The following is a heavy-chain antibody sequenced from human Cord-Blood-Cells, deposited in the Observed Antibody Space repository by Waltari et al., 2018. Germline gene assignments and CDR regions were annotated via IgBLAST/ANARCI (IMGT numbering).Heavy chain of an antibody. CDR1: GGSVSRGSYS. D-gene: IGHD4-17*01. CDR2: IYYSGST. V-gene: IGHV4-61*01. CDR3: ARESTDYADAFDI. Sequence: QVQLQESGPGLVKPSETLSLTCTVSGGSVSRGSYSWSWIRQPPGKGLEWIGYIYYSGSTNYNPSLKSRVTISVDTSKNQFSLKLSSVTAADTAVYYCARESTDYADAFDIWGQGTMVTVSS. J-gene: IGHJ3*02.